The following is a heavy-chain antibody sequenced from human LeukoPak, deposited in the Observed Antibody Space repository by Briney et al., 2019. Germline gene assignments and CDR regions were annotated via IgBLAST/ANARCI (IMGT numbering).Heavy chain of an antibody. CDR2: INHSGST. D-gene: IGHD3-10*01. J-gene: IGHJ5*02. V-gene: IGHV4-34*01. CDR1: GGSFSGYY. Sequence: PSETLSLTCAVYGGSFSGYYWSWIRQPPGKGLEWIGEINHSGSTNYNPSLKSRVTMSVDTSKNQFSLKLSSVTAADTAVYYCASSRGPRGWFDPWGQGTLVTVSS. CDR3: ASSRGPRGWFDP.